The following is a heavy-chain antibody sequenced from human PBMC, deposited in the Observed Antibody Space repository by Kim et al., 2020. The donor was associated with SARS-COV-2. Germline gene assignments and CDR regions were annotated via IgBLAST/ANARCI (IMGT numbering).Heavy chain of an antibody. D-gene: IGHD2-2*01. V-gene: IGHV3-30-3*01. CDR2: LADDGGRK. CDR1: GFTFSGYS. CDR3: ARTCRRGDSKTTCYVDY. Sequence: GGSLRLSCAASGFTFSGYSMHWVRQTPGKGPEWVALLADDGGRKYYADSVKGRFTISGDNSKKTLYLQMDSLKPEDTAVYYCARTCRRGDSKTTCYVDYWGQGTQVTVSS. J-gene: IGHJ4*02.